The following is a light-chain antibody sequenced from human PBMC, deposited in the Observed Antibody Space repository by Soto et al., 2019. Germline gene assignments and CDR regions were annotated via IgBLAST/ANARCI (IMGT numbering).Light chain of an antibody. CDR2: GAS. V-gene: IGKV3-15*01. Sequence: EIVMTQSPATLSVSPGERATFSCRASQSVSSNLAWYQQKPGQAPRLLIYGASTRATGIPARFSGSGSGTEFILTISSLQSEDFAVYYCQQYYNWPITFGQGTRLEIK. CDR3: QQYYNWPIT. CDR1: QSVSSN. J-gene: IGKJ5*01.